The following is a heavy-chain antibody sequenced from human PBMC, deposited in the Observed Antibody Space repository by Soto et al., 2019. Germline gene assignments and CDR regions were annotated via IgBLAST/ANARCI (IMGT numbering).Heavy chain of an antibody. J-gene: IGHJ5*02. CDR3: ARAQGRNWFDP. V-gene: IGHV4-30-4*01. D-gene: IGHD1-26*01. CDR2: IYYSGST. CDR1: GGSISSGDYY. Sequence: SETLSLTCTVSGGSISSGDYYWSWIRQPPGKGLEWIGYIYYSGSTYYNPSLKSRITISVDTSKNQFSLKLSSVTAADTAVYYCARAQGRNWFDPWGQGTLVTVSS.